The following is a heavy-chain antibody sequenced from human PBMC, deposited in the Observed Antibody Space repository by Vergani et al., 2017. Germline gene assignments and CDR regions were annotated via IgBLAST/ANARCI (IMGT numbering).Heavy chain of an antibody. D-gene: IGHD2-15*01. V-gene: IGHV4-4*07. Sequence: QVQLQESGPGLVKPSETLSLTCTVSGGSISSYYWSWIRQPAGKGLEWIGRIYTSGSTNYNPSLKSRVTMSVDTSKNQFSLKLSSVTAADTAVYYCARGLCSGGSCYSAHFDYWGQGTLVTVSS. CDR1: GGSISSYY. J-gene: IGHJ4*02. CDR2: IYTSGST. CDR3: ARGLCSGGSCYSAHFDY.